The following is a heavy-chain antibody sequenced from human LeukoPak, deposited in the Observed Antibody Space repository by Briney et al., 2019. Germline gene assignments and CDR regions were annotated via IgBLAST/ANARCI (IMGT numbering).Heavy chain of an antibody. J-gene: IGHJ4*02. CDR1: GFTFSSYA. CDR3: ARGSCGYTSCAEDY. Sequence: GGSLRLSCAASGFTFSSYAMSWARQAPGKGLEWVSAISGSGGSTYYADSVKGRFTISRDNANNSLYLQMNSLRDEDTAVYYCARGSCGYTSCAEDYWGQGTLVTVSS. D-gene: IGHD2-2*01. CDR2: ISGSGGST. V-gene: IGHV3-23*01.